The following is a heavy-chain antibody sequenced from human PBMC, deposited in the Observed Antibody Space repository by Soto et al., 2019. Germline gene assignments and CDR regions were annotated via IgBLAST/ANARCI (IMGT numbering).Heavy chain of an antibody. D-gene: IGHD2-2*01. J-gene: IGHJ3*02. CDR3: ARGPRAQYQLLRRVAFDI. V-gene: IGHV4-34*01. Sequence: SETLSLTCAVYGGSFSGYYWSWIRQPPGKGLEWIGEINHSGSTNYNPSLKSRVTISVDTSKNQFSLKLSSVTAADTAVYYCARGPRAQYQLLRRVAFDIWGQGTMVTVSS. CDR1: GGSFSGYY. CDR2: INHSGST.